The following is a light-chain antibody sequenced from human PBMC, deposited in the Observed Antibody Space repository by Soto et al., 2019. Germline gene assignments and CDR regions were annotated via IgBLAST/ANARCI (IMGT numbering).Light chain of an antibody. V-gene: IGKV3-11*01. CDR1: QSVSSY. CDR3: QQRSNWPLT. CDR2: DAS. J-gene: IGKJ4*01. Sequence: EIVLTQSPATLSLSPGERATLSCRASQSVSSYLAWYQQKPGQPPRLLIYDASNRATGISARFSGSGSGTDFTLTISSLEPEDSAVYYCQQRSNWPLTFGGETRVQIK.